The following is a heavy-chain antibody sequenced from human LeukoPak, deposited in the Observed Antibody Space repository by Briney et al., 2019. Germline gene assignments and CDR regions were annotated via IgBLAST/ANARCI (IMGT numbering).Heavy chain of an antibody. CDR2: ISSSGTCI. J-gene: IGHJ3*02. V-gene: IGHV3-21*01. CDR1: GFTFSSYA. D-gene: IGHD4-23*01. Sequence: GGSLRLSCAASGFTFSSYAMNWVRQAPGKGLEWVSSISSSGTCIYYADSVKGRFTISRDNSKNTLYLQMNSLRAEDTAVYYCARDVYYGGKGAAFDIWGQGTMVTVSS. CDR3: ARDVYYGGKGAAFDI.